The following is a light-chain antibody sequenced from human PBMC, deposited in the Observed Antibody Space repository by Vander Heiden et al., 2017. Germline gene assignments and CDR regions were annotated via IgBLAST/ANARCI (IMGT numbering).Light chain of an antibody. CDR1: QSVGSY. CDR2: DAA. CDR3: RQRSSGGT. V-gene: IGKV3-11*01. J-gene: IGKJ1*01. Sequence: DIVLTPPPATLSLSPGERATPSCRASQSVGSYLAWYQQKPGQAPRPPIKDAANRAAGIPARLSGGGSGTDFTLTVSSLEPEEFAIYYCRQRSSGGTFGQGTKVEIK.